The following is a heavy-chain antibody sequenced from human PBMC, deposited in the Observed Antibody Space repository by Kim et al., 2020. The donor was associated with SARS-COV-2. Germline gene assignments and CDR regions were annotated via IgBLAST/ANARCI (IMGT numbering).Heavy chain of an antibody. CDR2: IYYSGST. CDR1: GGSISSYY. CDR3: ARGPYGSGSFYYYYGMDV. Sequence: SETLSLTCTVSGGSISSYYWSWIRQPPGKGLEWIGYIYYSGSTNYNPSLKSRVTISVDTSKNQFSLKLSSVTAADTAVYYCARGPYGSGSFYYYYGMDVCGQGTTVTVSS. D-gene: IGHD3-10*01. V-gene: IGHV4-59*01. J-gene: IGHJ6*02.